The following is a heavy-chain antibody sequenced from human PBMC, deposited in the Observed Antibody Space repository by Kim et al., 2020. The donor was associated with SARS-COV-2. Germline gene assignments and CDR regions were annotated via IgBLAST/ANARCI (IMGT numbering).Heavy chain of an antibody. CDR1: GFTFSSYA. Sequence: PGGSLRLSCAASGFTFSSYAMSWVRQAPGKGLEWVSAISGSGGSTYYADSVKGRFTISRDNSKNTLYLQMNSLRAEDTAVYYCAKAAFGVVIIHHYYYGMDVWGQGTTVTVSS. J-gene: IGHJ6*02. V-gene: IGHV3-23*01. D-gene: IGHD3-3*01. CDR2: ISGSGGST. CDR3: AKAAFGVVIIHHYYYGMDV.